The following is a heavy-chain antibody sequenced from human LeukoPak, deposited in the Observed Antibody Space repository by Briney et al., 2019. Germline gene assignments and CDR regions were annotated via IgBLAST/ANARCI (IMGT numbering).Heavy chain of an antibody. J-gene: IGHJ3*02. CDR3: ARDLGSRFANAFDI. Sequence: ASVKVSCKASGYTFIDYYLQWVRQAPGQGLEWMGWINPNRGGTNYAQKFQGRVTMTRDTSISTAYMEQSRLRSDDTAVYYCARDLGSRFANAFDIWGQGTMVTVSS. CDR1: GYTFIDYY. V-gene: IGHV1-2*02. CDR2: INPNRGGT. D-gene: IGHD3-3*01.